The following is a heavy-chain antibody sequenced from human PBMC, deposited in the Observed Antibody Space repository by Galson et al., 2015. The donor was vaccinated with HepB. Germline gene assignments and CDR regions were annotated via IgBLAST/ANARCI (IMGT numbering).Heavy chain of an antibody. CDR3: ARNPSTAGSTGEFDY. CDR1: GYTFTSYA. CDR2: INAGNGNT. J-gene: IGHJ4*02. D-gene: IGHD2-2*01. Sequence: SLKVSCKASGYTFTSYAMHWVRQAPGQRLEWMGWINAGNGNTKYSQKFQGRVTITRDTSASTAYMELSSLRSEDTAVYYCARNPSTAGSTGEFDYWGQGTLVTVSS. V-gene: IGHV1-3*01.